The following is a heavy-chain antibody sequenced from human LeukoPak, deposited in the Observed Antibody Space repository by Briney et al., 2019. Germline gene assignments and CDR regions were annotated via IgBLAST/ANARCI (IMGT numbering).Heavy chain of an antibody. D-gene: IGHD3-16*01. V-gene: IGHV3-48*03. CDR1: GFIFSTYD. CDR3: ARVNYDYHYFDY. CDR2: ITGSGQTI. Sequence: GGSLRLSCAASGFIFSTYDFNWVRQAPGKGLEWISYITGSGQTIYYADSMKGRFTISRDNAKNSLYLQMNCLRAEDTAVYYCARVNYDYHYFDYWGEGTLVTVSS. J-gene: IGHJ4*02.